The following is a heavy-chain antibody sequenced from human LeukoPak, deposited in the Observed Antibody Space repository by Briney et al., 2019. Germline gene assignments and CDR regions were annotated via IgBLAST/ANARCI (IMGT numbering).Heavy chain of an antibody. V-gene: IGHV3-64*02. CDR1: GFTFSSYA. CDR3: ARVATYYYGSGRPGGYYYYGMDV. D-gene: IGHD3-10*01. J-gene: IGHJ6*02. CDR2: IKCNGGST. Sequence: GRSLRLSCAASGFTFSSYAMHWARQAPGKGLEYVSAIKCNGGSTYYADSVKGRFTISRDNSKNTLYLQMGSLRAEDMAVYYCARVATYYYGSGRPGGYYYYGMDVWGQGTTVTVSS.